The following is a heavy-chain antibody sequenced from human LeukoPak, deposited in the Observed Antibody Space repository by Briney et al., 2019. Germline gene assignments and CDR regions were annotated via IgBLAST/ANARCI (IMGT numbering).Heavy chain of an antibody. V-gene: IGHV4-59*01. Sequence: SETLSLTRTVSGGSISSYYWSWIRQPPGKGLEWIGYIYYTGSTHFNPSLKSRVTISVDTSKNQFSLKLSSVTAADTAVYYCARDGYYDSSGYYSNAFDIWGQGTMVTVSS. CDR2: IYYTGST. D-gene: IGHD3-22*01. CDR3: ARDGYYDSSGYYSNAFDI. CDR1: GGSISSYY. J-gene: IGHJ3*02.